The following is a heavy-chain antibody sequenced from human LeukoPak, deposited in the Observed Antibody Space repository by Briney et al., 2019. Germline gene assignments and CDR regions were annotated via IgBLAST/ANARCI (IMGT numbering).Heavy chain of an antibody. Sequence: AASVKVSCKASGYTFTGYYMHWVRQAPGQGLEWMGWINPNSGGTNYAQKFQGRVTMTRDTSISTAYMELSRLRSDDTAVYYCARDMEDTAMVEYAGYYYYYMDVWGKGTTVTISS. CDR3: ARDMEDTAMVEYAGYYYYYMDV. CDR2: INPNSGGT. V-gene: IGHV1-2*02. J-gene: IGHJ6*03. CDR1: GYTFTGYY. D-gene: IGHD5-18*01.